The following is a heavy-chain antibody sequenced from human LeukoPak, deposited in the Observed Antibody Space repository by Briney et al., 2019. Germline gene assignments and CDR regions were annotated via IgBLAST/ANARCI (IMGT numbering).Heavy chain of an antibody. D-gene: IGHD3-10*01. Sequence: GASVKVSCKASGGTFSSYAISWVRQAPGQGLEWMGRIIPILGIANYAQKFQGRVTITADKSTSTAYMELSSLRSEDTAVYYCARSPSTYYYGSGSYSEGYFDYWGQGTLVTVPS. CDR1: GGTFSSYA. J-gene: IGHJ4*02. V-gene: IGHV1-69*04. CDR2: IIPILGIA. CDR3: ARSPSTYYYGSGSYSEGYFDY.